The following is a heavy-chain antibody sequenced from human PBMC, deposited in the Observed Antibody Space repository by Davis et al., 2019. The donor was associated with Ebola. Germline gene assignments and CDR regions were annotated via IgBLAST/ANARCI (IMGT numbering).Heavy chain of an antibody. CDR2: IYPGDSDT. J-gene: IGHJ6*03. Sequence: GESLKISCKGSGYSFTSYWIGWVRQMPGKGLEWMGIIYPGDSDTRYSPSFQGQVTISADKSISTAYLQWSSLKASDTAMYYCARSGWYPYYYYYMDVWGKGTTVTVSS. CDR1: GYSFTSYW. V-gene: IGHV5-51*01. CDR3: ARSGWYPYYYYYMDV. D-gene: IGHD6-19*01.